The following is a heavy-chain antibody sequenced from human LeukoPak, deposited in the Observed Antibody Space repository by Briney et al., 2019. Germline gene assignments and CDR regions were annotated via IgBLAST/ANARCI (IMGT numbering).Heavy chain of an antibody. V-gene: IGHV3-23*01. Sequence: PGGSLRLSCAASGFTFSSYAMSWVRQAPGKGLEWVSAISGSGGSTYYADSVKDRFTISRDNPKNTLYLQMNSLRTEDTAVYYCAKAKYQLPHDYWGQGTLVTVSS. D-gene: IGHD2-2*01. CDR2: ISGSGGST. CDR3: AKAKYQLPHDY. J-gene: IGHJ4*02. CDR1: GFTFSSYA.